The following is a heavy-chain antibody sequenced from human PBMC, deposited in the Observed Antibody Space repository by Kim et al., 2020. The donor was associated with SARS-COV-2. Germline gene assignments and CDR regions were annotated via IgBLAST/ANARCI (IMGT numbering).Heavy chain of an antibody. Sequence: GGSLRLSCAASGFTFSSYGMHWVRQAPGKGLEWVAVIWYDGSNKYYADPVKGRFTISRDNSKNTLYLQMNSLRAEDTAVYYCARGDSSSWYLRFGFDYWGQGTLVTASS. CDR3: ARGDSSSWYLRFGFDY. V-gene: IGHV3-33*01. CDR2: IWYDGSNK. J-gene: IGHJ4*02. CDR1: GFTFSSYG. D-gene: IGHD6-13*01.